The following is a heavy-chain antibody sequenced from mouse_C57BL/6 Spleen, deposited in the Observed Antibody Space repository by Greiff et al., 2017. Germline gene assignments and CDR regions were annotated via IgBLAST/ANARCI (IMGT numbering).Heavy chain of an antibody. D-gene: IGHD2-2*01. V-gene: IGHV1-64*01. Sequence: VKLQQPGAELVKPGASVKLSCKASGYTFTSYWMHWVKQRPGQGLEWIGMIHPNSGSTNYNEKFKSKATLTVDKSSSTAYMQLSSLTSEDSAVYYCASLASTMVTTRAMDYWGQGTSVTVSS. CDR2: IHPNSGST. CDR3: ASLASTMVTTRAMDY. CDR1: GYTFTSYW. J-gene: IGHJ4*01.